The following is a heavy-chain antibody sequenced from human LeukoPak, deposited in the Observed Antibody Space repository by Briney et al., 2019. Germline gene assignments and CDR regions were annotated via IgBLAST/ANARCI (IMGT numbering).Heavy chain of an antibody. CDR2: IDQVGSEK. CDR3: ARDALGYCSGGRCYSPFDF. CDR1: GFPFSSYW. D-gene: IGHD2-15*01. J-gene: IGHJ4*02. V-gene: IGHV3-7*05. Sequence: GGPLRLSCAPSGFPFSSYWMTWARPGPGKGLEWVATIDQVGSEKYYVDSVKGRLTISRDNAKNSLYLQMNSLRAEDMAVYNCARDALGYCSGGRCYSPFDFWGQGTLVTVSS.